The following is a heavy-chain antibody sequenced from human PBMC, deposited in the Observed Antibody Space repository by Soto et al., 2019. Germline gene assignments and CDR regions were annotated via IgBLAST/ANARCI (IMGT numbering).Heavy chain of an antibody. J-gene: IGHJ6*02. D-gene: IGHD4-17*01. Sequence: ASVKVSCKASGYSFTTHGISWVRRAPGHGLEWMGWISAYNGDTHYVQRFQGRLTMTTDTSTSPAYMELRSLTSDDTAVYYCARDPPFSGILRGTPLMDVWGQGTTVTVSS. CDR2: ISAYNGDT. V-gene: IGHV1-18*04. CDR3: ARDPPFSGILRGTPLMDV. CDR1: GYSFTTHG.